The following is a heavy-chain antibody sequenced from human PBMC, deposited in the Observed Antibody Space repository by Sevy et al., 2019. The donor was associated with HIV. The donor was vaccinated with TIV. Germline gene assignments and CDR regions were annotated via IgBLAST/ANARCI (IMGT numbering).Heavy chain of an antibody. Sequence: SETLSLTCTVSGGSFSSSSYYWNWIRQPAVRGLEWIGRIYTSGSTNYNPSLKSRVTMSVDTSKNQFSLKLSSVTAADTAVYYCAGRIAVAAFDYWGQGNLVTVSS. D-gene: IGHD6-19*01. V-gene: IGHV4-61*02. CDR3: AGRIAVAAFDY. CDR1: GGSFSSSSYY. J-gene: IGHJ4*02. CDR2: IYTSGST.